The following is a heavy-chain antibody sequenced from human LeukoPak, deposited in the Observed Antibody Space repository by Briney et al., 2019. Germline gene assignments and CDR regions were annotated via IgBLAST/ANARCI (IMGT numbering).Heavy chain of an antibody. J-gene: IGHJ3*02. Sequence: GGSLRLSCAASRFTLSSYSMNWVRQAPGKRLEWVSYISSSGNAIYYADSVKGRFTISRDNAKNSLYLQMNSLRDEDTAVYYCARGPSGSYIDAFDIWGQGTLVTVSS. V-gene: IGHV3-48*02. CDR2: ISSSGNAI. CDR3: ARGPSGSYIDAFDI. D-gene: IGHD1-26*01. CDR1: RFTLSSYS.